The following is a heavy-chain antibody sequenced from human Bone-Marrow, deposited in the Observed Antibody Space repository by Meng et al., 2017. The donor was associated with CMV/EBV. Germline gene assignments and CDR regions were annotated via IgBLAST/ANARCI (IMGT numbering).Heavy chain of an antibody. D-gene: IGHD2-2*01. J-gene: IGHJ6*02. Sequence: ASGKVSCKASGYTFSNYDINWVRQATGQGLEWMGWMNPNSGNTAYAQELQGRVTITRNISISTAYMELSSLRSEDTAVYYCARALRYRGYCSSTSCPNYYYYGMDVWGQGTTVTVSS. CDR1: GYTFSNYD. CDR3: ARALRYRGYCSSTSCPNYYYYGMDV. V-gene: IGHV1-8*03. CDR2: MNPNSGNT.